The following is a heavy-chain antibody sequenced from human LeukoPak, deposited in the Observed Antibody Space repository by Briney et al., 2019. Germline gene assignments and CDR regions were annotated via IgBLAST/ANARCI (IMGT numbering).Heavy chain of an antibody. J-gene: IGHJ1*01. V-gene: IGHV1-69*02. CDR2: IIPILGIA. D-gene: IGHD3-3*01. CDR1: GGTFSSYT. CDR3: ARGKGDFWSGYRAEYFQH. Sequence: SVKVSCKASGGTFSSYTISWVRQAPGQGLERMGRIIPILGIANYAQKFQGRVTITADKSTSTAYMELSSLRSEDTAVYYCARGKGDFWSGYRAEYFQHWGQGTLVTVSS.